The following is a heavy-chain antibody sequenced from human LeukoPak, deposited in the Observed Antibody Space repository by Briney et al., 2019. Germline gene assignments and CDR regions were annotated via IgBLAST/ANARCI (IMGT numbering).Heavy chain of an antibody. Sequence: KAGGSLRLSCAASGFTFSSYSMNWVRQAPGKGLEWVSSISSSSSYIYYADSVKGRFTISRDNAKNSLYLQMNSLRAEDTAVYYCARDPTVGGYDFWSGYSIYFDYWGQGTLVTVSS. J-gene: IGHJ4*02. V-gene: IGHV3-21*01. CDR2: ISSSSSYI. D-gene: IGHD3-3*01. CDR1: GFTFSSYS. CDR3: ARDPTVGGYDFWSGYSIYFDY.